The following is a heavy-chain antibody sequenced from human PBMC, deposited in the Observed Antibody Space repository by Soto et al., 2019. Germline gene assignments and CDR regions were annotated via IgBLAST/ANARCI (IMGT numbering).Heavy chain of an antibody. CDR2: ICTAGDT. J-gene: IGHJ4*02. CDR1: GFTFSGFD. D-gene: IGHD2-15*01. V-gene: IGHV3-13*01. CDR3: AKSQELATQFFNX. Sequence: GGSLRLSCEASGFTFSGFDMHWVRQPTGKGLEWVSSICTAGDTYYAVAVRGRFTISRENARKSLSLQMNSLRAGDMAVYFCAKSQELATQFFNXWGQVTKVTVSX.